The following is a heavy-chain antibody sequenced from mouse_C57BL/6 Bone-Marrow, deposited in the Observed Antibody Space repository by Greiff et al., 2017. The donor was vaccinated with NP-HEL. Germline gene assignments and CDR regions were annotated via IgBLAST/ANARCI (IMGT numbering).Heavy chain of an antibody. V-gene: IGHV1-63*01. CDR1: GYTFTNYW. CDR2: IYPGGGYT. D-gene: IGHD2-4*01. CDR3: ARSDYDTFFAY. Sequence: QVQLQQSGAELVRPGTSVKMSCKASGYTFTNYWIGWAKQRPGHGLEWIGDIYPGGGYTNYNEKFKGKATLTADKSSSTAYMQFSSLTSEDSAIYYGARSDYDTFFAYWGQGTLVTVSA. J-gene: IGHJ3*01.